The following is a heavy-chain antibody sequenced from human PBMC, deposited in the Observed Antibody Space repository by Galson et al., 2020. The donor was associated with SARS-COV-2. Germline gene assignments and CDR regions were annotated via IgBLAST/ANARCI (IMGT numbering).Heavy chain of an antibody. CDR3: GRVGYFYDTSGYYPTRSQAFDI. V-gene: IGHV4-4*02. Sequence: SETLSLTCTVSGGSIISTNWWSWVRRPPGKGLEWIGEIHDSGSTSYNPSLKSRVSISVDKSKNQLSLKLSSVTAADTAVYYCGRVGYFYDTSGYYPTRSQAFDIWGQGTMVTVSS. CDR2: IHDSGST. D-gene: IGHD3-22*01. J-gene: IGHJ3*02. CDR1: GGSIISTNW.